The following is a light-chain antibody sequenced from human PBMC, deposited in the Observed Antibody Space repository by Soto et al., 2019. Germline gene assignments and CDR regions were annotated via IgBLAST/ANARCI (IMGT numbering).Light chain of an antibody. CDR1: QSVSSN. CDR2: GAS. CDR3: QQYNNWPPWT. Sequence: EIVMTQSPATLSVSPGERATLSCRASQSVSSNLAWYQQKPGQAPRLLIYGASTRATGIPARFSGSGSGTECTLTLSSLQSDHFALYYCQQYNNWPPWTFGQGTKVQIK. J-gene: IGKJ1*01. V-gene: IGKV3-15*01.